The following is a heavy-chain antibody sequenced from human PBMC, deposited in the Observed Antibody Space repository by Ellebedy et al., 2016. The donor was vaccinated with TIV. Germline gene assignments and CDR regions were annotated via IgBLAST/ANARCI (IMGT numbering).Heavy chain of an antibody. CDR1: GFTFRSYV. Sequence: PGGFLRLSCAASGFTFRSYVMHWVRQTPGKGLEWVAVISTDGNTKYYADSVKGRFTISRDNSRSTAYLQMDSLRRDDAAVYYCARSLRDANEVWGQGTQVTVS. CDR3: ARSLRDANEV. V-gene: IGHV3-30*04. D-gene: IGHD1-1*01. CDR2: ISTDGNTK. J-gene: IGHJ4*02.